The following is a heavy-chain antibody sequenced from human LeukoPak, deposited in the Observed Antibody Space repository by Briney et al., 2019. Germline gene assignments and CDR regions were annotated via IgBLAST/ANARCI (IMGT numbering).Heavy chain of an antibody. J-gene: IGHJ4*02. CDR1: GGTFSSYA. D-gene: IGHD3-10*01. CDR2: INPSGGST. CDR3: ARGMVHTITMVRGVPPYYFDY. V-gene: IGHV1-46*01. Sequence: ASVKVSCKASGGTFSSYAISWVRQAPGQGLEWMGIINPSGGSTSYAQKFQGRVTMTRDTSTSTVYMELSSLRSEDTAVYYCARGMVHTITMVRGVPPYYFDYWGQGTLVTVSS.